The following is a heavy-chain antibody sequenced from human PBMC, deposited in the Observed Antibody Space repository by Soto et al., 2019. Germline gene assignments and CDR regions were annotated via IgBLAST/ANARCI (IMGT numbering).Heavy chain of an antibody. CDR3: ARDLDSYGYTPNFDY. CDR1: GFTFSSYW. CDR2: IKQDGSEK. D-gene: IGHD5-18*01. Sequence: GGSLRLSCAASGFTFSSYWMSWVRQAPGKGLEWVANIKQDGSEKYYVDSVKGRFTISRDNAKNSLYLQMNSLRAEDTAVYYCARDLDSYGYTPNFDYWGQGTLVTVSS. V-gene: IGHV3-7*05. J-gene: IGHJ4*02.